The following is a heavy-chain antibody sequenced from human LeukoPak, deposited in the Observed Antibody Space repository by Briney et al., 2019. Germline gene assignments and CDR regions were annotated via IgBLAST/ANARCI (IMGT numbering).Heavy chain of an antibody. Sequence: SETLSLTCAVSGASFNTFFWTWIRQPPGKGLEWIGEVNPGGSTNYNPSLKSRVTISMDTSKNQFSLKLSSLTAADTAVYYCARGREDIAPTISASYYYYHYMDVWGKGTTVTVSS. J-gene: IGHJ6*03. D-gene: IGHD5-12*01. CDR2: VNPGGST. CDR1: GASFNTFF. CDR3: ARGREDIAPTISASYYYYHYMDV. V-gene: IGHV4-34*01.